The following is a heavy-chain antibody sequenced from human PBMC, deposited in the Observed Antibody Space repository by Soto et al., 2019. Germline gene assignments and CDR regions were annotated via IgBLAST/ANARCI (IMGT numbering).Heavy chain of an antibody. V-gene: IGHV1-69*13. J-gene: IGHJ6*02. D-gene: IGHD6-13*01. CDR1: GGSFSSYA. CDR3: ARDLRAAGRPGMDV. CDR2: IIPIVETG. Sequence: ASVKVSCKASGGSFSSYAISWVRQAPGQGLEWMGGIIPIVETGNYAQNFQGRVTITADESTSTAYMELSSLRSEDTAMYYCARDLRAAGRPGMDVWGQGTTVTVSS.